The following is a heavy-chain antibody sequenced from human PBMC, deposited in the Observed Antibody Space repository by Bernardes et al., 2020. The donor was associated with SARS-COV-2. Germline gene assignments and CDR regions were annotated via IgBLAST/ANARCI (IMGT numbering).Heavy chain of an antibody. CDR1: GGSLTSSGHY. J-gene: IGHJ3*02. Sequence: SETLSLTCTVSGGSLTSSGHYWGWIRQSPAKGLEWIGSVSYSGSAYYIPSLKSRVTISVDTSENQFSLKLSSVSAADTGVYYCARPYGGNSAAFDIWGRGTMVTVSS. CDR2: VSYSGSA. CDR3: ARPYGGNSAAFDI. V-gene: IGHV4-39*01. D-gene: IGHD4-17*01.